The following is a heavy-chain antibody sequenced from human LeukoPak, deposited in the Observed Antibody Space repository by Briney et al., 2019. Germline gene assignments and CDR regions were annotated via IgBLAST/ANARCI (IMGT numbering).Heavy chain of an antibody. D-gene: IGHD1-26*01. CDR1: GFTFDDYT. J-gene: IGHJ4*02. CDR3: ARGSGYFDY. V-gene: IGHV3-43*01. Sequence: GGSLRLSCAASGFTFDDYTMHWVRQAPGKGLEWVSLIRWDGNSTYYADSVKGRFTISRDNAKNSLYLQMNSLRAEDTAVYYCARGSGYFDYWGQGTLVTVSS. CDR2: IRWDGNST.